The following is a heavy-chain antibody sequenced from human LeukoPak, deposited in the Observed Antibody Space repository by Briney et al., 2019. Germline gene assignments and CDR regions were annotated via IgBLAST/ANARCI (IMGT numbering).Heavy chain of an antibody. V-gene: IGHV3-21*01. Sequence: GGSLRLSCAASGFTFSSYSMNWVRRAPGKGLEWVSSISSSSSYIYYADSVKGRFTISRDNAKNSLYLQMNSLRAEDTAVYYCARSHDYGDYVVDYWGQGTLVTVSS. CDR1: GFTFSSYS. CDR2: ISSSSSYI. D-gene: IGHD4-17*01. J-gene: IGHJ4*02. CDR3: ARSHDYGDYVVDY.